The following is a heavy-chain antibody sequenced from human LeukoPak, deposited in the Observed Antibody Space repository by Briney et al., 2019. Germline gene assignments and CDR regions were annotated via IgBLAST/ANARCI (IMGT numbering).Heavy chain of an antibody. Sequence: ASVKVSCKASGYTFTSYGISWVRQAPGQGLEWMGWISAYNGNTNYAQKFQGRVTMTRDTSISTAYMELSRLSSDDTAVYYCAALPRLYDSSGYYRNLGDDYWGQGTLVTVSS. CDR3: AALPRLYDSSGYYRNLGDDY. CDR1: GYTFTSYG. D-gene: IGHD3-22*01. CDR2: ISAYNGNT. J-gene: IGHJ4*02. V-gene: IGHV1-18*01.